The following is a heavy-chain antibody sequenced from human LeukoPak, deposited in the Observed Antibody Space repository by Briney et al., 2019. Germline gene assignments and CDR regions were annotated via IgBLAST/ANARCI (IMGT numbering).Heavy chain of an antibody. J-gene: IGHJ4*02. CDR3: TTITLIREHEDY. D-gene: IGHD3-10*01. Sequence: GGSLRLSCAASGFTFSKAWMSWVRQAPGKGLEWVGRIKSRTDGGTTDYAAPVKGRFTISRDDSKNTLSLQMNSLKTEDTAVYYCTTITLIREHEDYWGQGTLVTVSS. CDR2: IKSRTDGGTT. CDR1: GFTFSKAW. V-gene: IGHV3-15*01.